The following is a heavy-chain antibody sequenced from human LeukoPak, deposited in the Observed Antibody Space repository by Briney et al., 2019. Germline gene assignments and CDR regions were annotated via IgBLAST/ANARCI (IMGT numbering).Heavy chain of an antibody. V-gene: IGHV3-48*04. D-gene: IGHD3-10*02. Sequence: GGSLRLSCAASGFTVSSTCMSWVRQAPGKGLEWVSYISSSGSTIYYADSVKGRFTISRDNAKNSLYLQMNSLRAEDTAVYYCAELGITMIGGVWGKGTTVTISS. CDR2: ISSSGSTI. CDR3: AELGITMIGGV. J-gene: IGHJ6*04. CDR1: GFTVSSTC.